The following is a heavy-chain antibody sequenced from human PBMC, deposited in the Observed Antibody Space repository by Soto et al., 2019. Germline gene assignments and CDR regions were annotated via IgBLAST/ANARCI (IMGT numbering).Heavy chain of an antibody. CDR1: GTSISGYY. V-gene: IGHV4-4*07. CDR2: IYATGTT. J-gene: IGHJ5*02. D-gene: IGHD1-1*01. CDR3: VRDGTKTLRDWFDP. Sequence: SETLSLTCTVSGTSISGYYWSWIRKSAGKALEWIGRIYATGTTDYNPSLKSRVMMSVDTSKKQFSLKLRSVTAADTAVYYCVRDGTKTLRDWFDPWGQGISVTVSS.